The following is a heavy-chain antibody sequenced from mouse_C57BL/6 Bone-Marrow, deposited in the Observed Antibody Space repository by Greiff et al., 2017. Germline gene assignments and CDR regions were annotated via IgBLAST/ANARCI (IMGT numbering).Heavy chain of an antibody. CDR3: AREDDGYYLYYAMDY. CDR1: GYTFTSYW. J-gene: IGHJ4*01. Sequence: QVQLQQPGAELVKPGASVKMSCKASGYTFTSYWITWVKQRPGQGLEWIGDIYPGSGSTNYNEKFKSKAKLTVVTSSSTAYMQLSSLTSEDSAVYYCAREDDGYYLYYAMDYWGQGTSVTVSA. V-gene: IGHV1-55*01. CDR2: IYPGSGST. D-gene: IGHD2-3*01.